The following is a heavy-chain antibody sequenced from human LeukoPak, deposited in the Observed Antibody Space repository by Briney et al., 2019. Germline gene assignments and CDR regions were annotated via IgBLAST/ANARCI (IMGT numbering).Heavy chain of an antibody. D-gene: IGHD3-22*01. J-gene: IGHJ4*02. V-gene: IGHV1-58*01. CDR3: AREPPGNYDDSGDYYAYFDC. CDR1: GFTFTSSA. Sequence: SVKVSCKASGFTFTSSAVQWVRQARGQRLEWIGWIVVGSGNTNYAQKFQERVTITRDMSTSTAYMELSSLRSEDTAVYYCAREPPGNYDDSGDYYAYFDCWGQGSLVTVSS. CDR2: IVVGSGNT.